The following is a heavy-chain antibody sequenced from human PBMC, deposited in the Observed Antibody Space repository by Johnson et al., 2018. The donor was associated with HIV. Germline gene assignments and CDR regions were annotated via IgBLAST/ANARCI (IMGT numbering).Heavy chain of an antibody. D-gene: IGHD3-9*01. Sequence: DSTYYADSVKGRFTISRDNSKNTLYLQMNSLRAEDTAVYYCANLGRYFDWNYGTFDIWGQGTMVTVSS. V-gene: IGHV3-23*01. J-gene: IGHJ3*02. CDR2: DST. CDR3: ANLGRYFDWNYGTFDI.